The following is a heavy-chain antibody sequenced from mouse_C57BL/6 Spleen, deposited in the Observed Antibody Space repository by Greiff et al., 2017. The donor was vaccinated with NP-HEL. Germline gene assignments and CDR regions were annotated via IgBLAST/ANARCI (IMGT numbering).Heavy chain of an antibody. CDR1: GYAFSSSW. J-gene: IGHJ4*01. V-gene: IGHV1-82*01. D-gene: IGHD2-1*01. CDR2: IYPGDGDT. Sequence: QVQLKESGPELVKPGASVKISCKASGYAFSSSWMNWVKQRPGKGLEWIGRIYPGDGDTNYNGKFKGKATLTADKSSSTAYMQLSSLTSEDSAVYFCARSYYGNYVAMDYWGQGTSVTVSS. CDR3: ARSYYGNYVAMDY.